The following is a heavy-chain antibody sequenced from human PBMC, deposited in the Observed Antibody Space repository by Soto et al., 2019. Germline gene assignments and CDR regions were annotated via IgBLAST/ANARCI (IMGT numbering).Heavy chain of an antibody. CDR1: GGSISSGSYS. CDR3: ARGLRKRYDSSGYYQVSHAFDI. J-gene: IGHJ3*02. D-gene: IGHD3-22*01. CDR2: IYHSGST. Sequence: TLSLTCAVSGGSISSGSYSWSWIRQPPGKGLEWIGYIYHSGSTYYNPSLKSRVTISVDRSKNQFSLKLSSVTAADTAVYYCARGLRKRYDSSGYYQVSHAFDIWGQGTMVTVSS. V-gene: IGHV4-30-2*01.